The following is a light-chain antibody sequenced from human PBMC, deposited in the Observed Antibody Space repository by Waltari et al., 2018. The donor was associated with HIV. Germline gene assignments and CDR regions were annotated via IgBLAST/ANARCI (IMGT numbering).Light chain of an antibody. V-gene: IGLV2-11*01. J-gene: IGLJ3*02. CDR3: CSYAGSYIWV. CDR1: RNDVGGYNF. CDR2: DVS. Sequence: QSALTQPRSVSGSPGQSVTISCTETRNDVGGYNFVSWYQQHPGKAPKVMNYDVSKRPSVVPARFSGYKACNTACMTISGLQAEDEADYYCCSYAGSYIWVFGGGTQLTVL.